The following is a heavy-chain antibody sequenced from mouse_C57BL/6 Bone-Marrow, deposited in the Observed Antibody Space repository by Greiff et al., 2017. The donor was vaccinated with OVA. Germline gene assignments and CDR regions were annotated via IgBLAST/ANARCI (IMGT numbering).Heavy chain of an antibody. Sequence: VQLQESGPGLVAPSQSLSITCTVSGFSLTSYGVHWVRQPPGKGLEWLVVIWSDGSTTYNSALKSRLSISKDNSKSKVFLKMNSLQTDDTAMYYCAGHTPTAQVYAMDYWGQGTSVTVSS. V-gene: IGHV2-6-1*01. CDR3: AGHTPTAQVYAMDY. CDR1: GFSLTSYG. CDR2: IWSDGST. J-gene: IGHJ4*01. D-gene: IGHD3-2*02.